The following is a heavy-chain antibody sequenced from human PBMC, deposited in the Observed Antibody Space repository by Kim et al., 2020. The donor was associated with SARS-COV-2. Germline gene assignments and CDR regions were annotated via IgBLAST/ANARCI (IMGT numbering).Heavy chain of an antibody. J-gene: IGHJ4*02. CDR2: ISYDGSNK. Sequence: GRSLRLSCAASGFTFSSYAMHWVRQAPGKGLEWVAVISYDGSNKYYADSVKGQFTISRDNSKNTLYLQMNSLRAEDTAVYYCARKSWDYWGQGTLVTVSS. CDR3: ARKSWDY. V-gene: IGHV3-30-3*01. CDR1: GFTFSSYA.